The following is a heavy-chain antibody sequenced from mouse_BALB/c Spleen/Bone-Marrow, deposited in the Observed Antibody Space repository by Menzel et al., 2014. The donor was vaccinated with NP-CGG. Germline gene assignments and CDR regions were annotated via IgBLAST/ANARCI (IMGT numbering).Heavy chain of an antibody. J-gene: IGHJ4*01. V-gene: IGHV5-6*01. CDR3: ARRGYDDDPEAMAY. CDR2: ISRGGSYT. D-gene: IGHD2-2*01. CDR1: GFTFXSYG. Sequence: EVQGVESGGDLVKPGGSLKLSCAASGFTFXSYGMSWVRQTPDKRLEWVATISRGGSYTYYPDSVKGRFTVSRDNAKNTMYLQMSSLKAEDTAIYYGARRGYDDDPEAMAYWGQGTSVTGSS.